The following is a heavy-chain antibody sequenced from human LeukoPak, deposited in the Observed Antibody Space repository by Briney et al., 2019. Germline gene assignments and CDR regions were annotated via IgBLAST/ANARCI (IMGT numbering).Heavy chain of an antibody. CDR1: GGSISSGGYY. V-gene: IGHV4-31*03. D-gene: IGHD1-26*01. CDR3: ARPSSSGNYYY. Sequence: TASETLSLTCTVSGGSISSGGYYWSWIRQHPGKGLEWIGYIYYSGSTYYNPSLKSRVTISVDTSKNQLSLKLSSVTAADTAVYYCARPSSSGNYYYWGQGTLVTVS. CDR2: IYYSGST. J-gene: IGHJ4*02.